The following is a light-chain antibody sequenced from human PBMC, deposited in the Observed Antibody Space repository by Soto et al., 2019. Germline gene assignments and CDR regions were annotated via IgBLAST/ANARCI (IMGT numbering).Light chain of an antibody. Sequence: EIVLTQSPGTLSLSPGDRATLSCRASQSVRSSYLAWYQQKPGQAPRLLIYGASSRATGIPDRFSGSGSGTDFTLIISRLEPEDFAVYYCQQYGRSPWTFGQGTKVEVK. CDR3: QQYGRSPWT. CDR2: GAS. J-gene: IGKJ1*01. V-gene: IGKV3-20*01. CDR1: QSVRSSY.